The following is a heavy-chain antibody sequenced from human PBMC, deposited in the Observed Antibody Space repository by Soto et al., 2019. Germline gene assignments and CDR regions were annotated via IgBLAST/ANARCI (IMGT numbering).Heavy chain of an antibody. CDR2: IVVGSGNT. CDR3: AADRCTNGVCYYYYGMDV. J-gene: IGHJ6*02. V-gene: IGHV1-58*01. D-gene: IGHD2-8*01. Sequence: SVKVSGKASGFTFTSSAVQWVRQPRGQRLEWIGWIVVGSGNTNYAQKFQERVTITRDMSTSTAYMELSSLRSEDTAVYYCAADRCTNGVCYYYYGMDVWGQGTTVTVSS. CDR1: GFTFTSSA.